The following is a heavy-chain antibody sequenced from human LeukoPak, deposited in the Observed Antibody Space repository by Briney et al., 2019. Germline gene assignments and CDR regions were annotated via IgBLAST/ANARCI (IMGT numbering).Heavy chain of an antibody. J-gene: IGHJ4*02. CDR2: ISWNSGSI. CDR1: GFPFDDYA. D-gene: IGHD1-26*01. Sequence: GGSLRLSCAASGFPFDDYAMHWVRQAPGKGLEWVSCISWNSGSIGYADSVKGRFTISRDNAKNSLYLQMNSLRAEDTALYYCVKDVVGATTPYYFDYWGQGTLVTVSS. CDR3: VKDVVGATTPYYFDY. V-gene: IGHV3-9*01.